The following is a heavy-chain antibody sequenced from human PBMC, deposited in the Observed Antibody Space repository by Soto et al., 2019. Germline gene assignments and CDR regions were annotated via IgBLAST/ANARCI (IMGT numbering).Heavy chain of an antibody. CDR3: ARWEQPLFDY. CDR1: GFNVSAYT. Sequence: QVKLVESGGGVVQPGRSLRLSCAASGFNVSAYTIHWVRQAPGKGLEWVAVISSDGSHKYYTDSVKGRFTISRDTSTNTLYLQMNSLRAEDTAVYYCARWEQPLFDYWGQGTLVTVSS. CDR2: ISSDGSHK. D-gene: IGHD1-26*01. V-gene: IGHV3-30-3*01. J-gene: IGHJ4*02.